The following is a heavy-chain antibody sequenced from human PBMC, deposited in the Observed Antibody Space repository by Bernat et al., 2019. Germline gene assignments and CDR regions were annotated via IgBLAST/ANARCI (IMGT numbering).Heavy chain of an antibody. CDR3: AKSGEEVGPGIAALNFDY. D-gene: IGHD2-2*01. V-gene: IGHV3-23*04. CDR1: GFTFSSYA. Sequence: VQLVESGGGLVQPGGSLRLSCAASGFTFSSYAMSWVRQAPGKGLEWVSAISGSGGSTYYADSVKGRFTSSRDNSKNTLYLRMNSLRAEDTAVDYCAKSGEEVGPGIAALNFDYWGQGTLVTVSS. J-gene: IGHJ4*02. CDR2: ISGSGGST.